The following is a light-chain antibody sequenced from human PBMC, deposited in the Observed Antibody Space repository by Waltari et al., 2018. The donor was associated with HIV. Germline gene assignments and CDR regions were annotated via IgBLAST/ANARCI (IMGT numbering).Light chain of an antibody. CDR3: CSYAGSGSCYV. J-gene: IGLJ1*01. Sequence: QSALTQPASVSGSPGQSITISCTGTSSDVGSYNLVSWYQQHPGKAPKLMLYEVSKLPSGVSNGCSGSKSGNTASRTISGLQGGDEACYYCCSYAGSGSCYVCGTGTEVTVL. CDR1: SSDVGSYNL. V-gene: IGLV2-23*02. CDR2: EVS.